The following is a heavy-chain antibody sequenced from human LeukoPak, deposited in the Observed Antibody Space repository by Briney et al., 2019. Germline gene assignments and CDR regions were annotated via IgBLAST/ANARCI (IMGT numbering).Heavy chain of an antibody. CDR2: INPNSGGT. CDR3: ARFAIFGVVDLDY. Sequence: ASVKVSCKASGYTFTGYYMHWLRQAPGQGLEWMVWINPNSGGTNYAQKFQGRVTMTRDTSISTAYMELSRLRSDDTAVYYCARFAIFGVVDLDYWGQGTLVIVSS. V-gene: IGHV1-2*02. CDR1: GYTFTGYY. D-gene: IGHD3-3*01. J-gene: IGHJ4*02.